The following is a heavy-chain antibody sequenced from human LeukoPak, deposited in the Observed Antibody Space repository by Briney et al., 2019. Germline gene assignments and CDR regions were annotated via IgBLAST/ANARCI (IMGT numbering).Heavy chain of an antibody. J-gene: IGHJ6*02. CDR2: ISGDGGST. V-gene: IGHV3-43*02. CDR3: AKDIRGSGMDGMDV. CDR1: GFTFDDYA. D-gene: IGHD3-10*01. Sequence: GGSLRLSCAASGFTFDDYAMHWVRQAPGKGLEWVSLISGDGGSTYYADSVKGRFTISRDSSKNSLYLQMNSLRTEDTALYYCAKDIRGSGMDGMDVWGQGTTVTVSS.